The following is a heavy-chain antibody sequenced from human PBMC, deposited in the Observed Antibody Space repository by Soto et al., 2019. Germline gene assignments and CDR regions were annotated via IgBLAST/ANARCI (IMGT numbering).Heavy chain of an antibody. V-gene: IGHV3-73*01. D-gene: IGHD6-6*01. CDR3: TRLGQLVGYYYYYGMDV. Sequence: GGSLRLSCAASGFTFSGSAMHWVRQASGKGLEWVGRIRSKANSYATAYAASVKGRFTISRDDSKNTAYLQMNSLKTEDTAVYYCTRLGQLVGYYYYYGMDVWGQGTTVTVSS. J-gene: IGHJ6*02. CDR2: IRSKANSYAT. CDR1: GFTFSGSA.